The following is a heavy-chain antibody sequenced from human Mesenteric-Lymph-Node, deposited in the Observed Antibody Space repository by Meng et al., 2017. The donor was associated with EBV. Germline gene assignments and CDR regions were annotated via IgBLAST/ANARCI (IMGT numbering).Heavy chain of an antibody. CDR2: IYYSGST. D-gene: IGHD4-17*01. CDR3: ARTNYGDYNWFDP. J-gene: IGHJ5*02. V-gene: IGHV4-31*03. Sequence: VQLKESGPGLVKPSQTLSLTCTVSGGSIRSGGFYWSWIRQHPGKGLEWIGYIYYSGSTYYNPSLRSRVAISIDTSKNQFSLKLTSVTAADTAVYFCARTNYGDYNWFDPWGQGTLVTVSS. CDR1: GGSIRSGGFY.